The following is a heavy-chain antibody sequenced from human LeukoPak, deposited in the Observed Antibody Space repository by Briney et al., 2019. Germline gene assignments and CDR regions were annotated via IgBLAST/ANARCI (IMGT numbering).Heavy chain of an antibody. CDR3: ARYSRGDAFDI. J-gene: IGHJ3*02. V-gene: IGHV1-24*01. Sequence: ASVKVSCKTSGDTLSQLTIHWVRQAPGEGLEKMGRFDPEYGEKVFAQTFQGRVTMTRDTSISTAYMELSRLRSDDTAVYYCARYSRGDAFDIWGQGTKVTVSS. D-gene: IGHD2-15*01. CDR1: GDTLSQLT. CDR2: FDPEYGEK.